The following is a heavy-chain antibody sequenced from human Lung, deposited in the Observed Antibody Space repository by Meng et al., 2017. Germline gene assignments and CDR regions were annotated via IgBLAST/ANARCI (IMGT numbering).Heavy chain of an antibody. D-gene: IGHD4-11*01. CDR3: ARGPTTMAHDFDY. J-gene: IGHJ4*02. V-gene: IGHV4-34*01. Sequence: QGQTTQWGAGLLKPSETPSLTCVGSGGSFSDYYWSWIRQPPGKGLEWIGEINHSGSTNYNPSLESRATISVDTSQNNLSLKLSSVTAADSAVYYCARGPTTMAHDFDYWGQGTLVTVPS. CDR1: GGSFSDYY. CDR2: INHSGST.